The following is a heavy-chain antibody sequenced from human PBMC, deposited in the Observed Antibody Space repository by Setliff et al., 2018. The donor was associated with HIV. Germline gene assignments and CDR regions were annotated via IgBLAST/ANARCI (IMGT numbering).Heavy chain of an antibody. Sequence: GESLTISCKGSGYSFTSYWIGWVRQMPGKGLEWMGIIYPGDSDTRYSPSFQGQVTISADKSINTAYLQWTTLKASDSAMYYCARPRGNDYAGSGFDNWGQGTLVTVSS. J-gene: IGHJ4*02. CDR3: ARPRGNDYAGSGFDN. CDR2: IYPGDSDT. CDR1: GYSFTSYW. D-gene: IGHD2-2*01. V-gene: IGHV5-51*01.